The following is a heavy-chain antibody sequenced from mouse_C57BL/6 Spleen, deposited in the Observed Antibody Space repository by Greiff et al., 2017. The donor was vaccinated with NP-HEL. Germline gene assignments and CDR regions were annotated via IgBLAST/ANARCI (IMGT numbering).Heavy chain of an antibody. CDR2: INPYNGGT. D-gene: IGHD2-1*01. CDR3: ARSRYYGNLQSGMDY. CDR1: GYTFTDYY. Sequence: EVQLQQSGPVLVKPGASVKMSCKASGYTFTDYYMNWVKQSHGKSLEWIGVINPYNGGTSYNQKFKGKATLTVDKSSSTAYMELNSLTSEDSAVYYCARSRYYGNLQSGMDYWGQGTSVTVSS. V-gene: IGHV1-19*01. J-gene: IGHJ4*01.